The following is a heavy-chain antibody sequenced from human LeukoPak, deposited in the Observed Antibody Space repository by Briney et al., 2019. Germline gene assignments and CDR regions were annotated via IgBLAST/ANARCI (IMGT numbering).Heavy chain of an antibody. Sequence: ASVKVSCKASGYTFTSYDINWVRQATGQVLEWIGWMNPNSGNTAYAQKFQGRVTITRNTSISTAYMELSSLRSEDTAVYYCAREALRVGAFDIWGQGTMVTVSS. V-gene: IGHV1-8*03. CDR1: GYTFTSYD. D-gene: IGHD3-10*01. CDR2: MNPNSGNT. J-gene: IGHJ3*02. CDR3: AREALRVGAFDI.